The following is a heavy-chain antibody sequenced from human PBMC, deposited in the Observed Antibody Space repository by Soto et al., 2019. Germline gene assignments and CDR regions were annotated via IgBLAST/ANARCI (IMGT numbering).Heavy chain of an antibody. CDR2: IRSKANSYAT. CDR3: TRPKYCSGGSCFGWFDP. D-gene: IGHD2-15*01. Sequence: EVPLVESGGGLVQPGGSLKLSCAASGFTFSGSAMHWVRQASGKGLEWVGRIRSKANSYATAYAASVKGRFTISRDDSKNTAYLQMNSLKTEDTAVYYCTRPKYCSGGSCFGWFDPWGQGTLVTVSS. J-gene: IGHJ5*02. V-gene: IGHV3-73*01. CDR1: GFTFSGSA.